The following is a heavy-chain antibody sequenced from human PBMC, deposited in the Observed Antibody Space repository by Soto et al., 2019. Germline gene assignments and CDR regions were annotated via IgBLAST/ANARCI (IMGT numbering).Heavy chain of an antibody. CDR3: ARGAVAGDYFYYYGMDV. CDR1: GYTFTSYG. Sequence: QVQLVQSGAEVKKPGASVKVSCKASGYTFTSYGISWVRQAPGQGLEWMGWISGYNGNTNYAQKLQGRVTMTTDTSTSTAYMELRSRRSDDTAVYYCARGAVAGDYFYYYGMDVWGQGTTVTVSS. J-gene: IGHJ6*02. D-gene: IGHD6-19*01. CDR2: ISGYNGNT. V-gene: IGHV1-18*01.